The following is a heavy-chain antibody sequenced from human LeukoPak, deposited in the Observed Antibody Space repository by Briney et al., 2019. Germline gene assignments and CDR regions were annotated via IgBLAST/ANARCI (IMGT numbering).Heavy chain of an antibody. CDR3: TTAWPFTGGTTLDY. V-gene: IGHV3-15*01. J-gene: IGHJ4*02. CDR2: SKTDGGTT. Sequence: SKTDGGTTDYAAPVNGRFTISRDDSKNTLYLQMNSLKTEDTAVYYCTTAWPFTGGTTLDYWGQGTLVTVSS. D-gene: IGHD4-17*01.